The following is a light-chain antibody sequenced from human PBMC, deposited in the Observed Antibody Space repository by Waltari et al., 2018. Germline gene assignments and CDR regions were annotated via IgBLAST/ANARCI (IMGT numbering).Light chain of an antibody. V-gene: IGLV4-69*01. J-gene: IGLJ3*02. CDR3: QTGGHGTWV. CDR1: RGHSSTL. CDR2: FNSEGSE. Sequence: QIVLTQTPSDSPSLGASVKHTCTLTRGHSSTLITWLPQQPEKGPRYLMKFNSEGSERKGDEMPDRVSGSSSGARRYLTSSSLQSEYEANYCGQTGGHGTWVCGGGTKLTV.